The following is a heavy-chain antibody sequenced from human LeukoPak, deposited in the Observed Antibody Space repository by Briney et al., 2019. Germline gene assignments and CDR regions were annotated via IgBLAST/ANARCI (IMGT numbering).Heavy chain of an antibody. CDR1: GGSISSYY. V-gene: IGHV4-4*07. CDR2: IYTSGST. D-gene: IGHD3-3*01. CDR3: ARDARYYDFWSGYYKAPYYFDY. J-gene: IGHJ4*02. Sequence: PSETLSLTCTVSGGSISSYYWSWIRQPAGKGLEWIGRIYTSGSTNYNPSLKSRVTMSVDTSKNQFSLELSSVTAADTAVYYCARDARYYDFWSGYYKAPYYFDYWGQGTLVTVSS.